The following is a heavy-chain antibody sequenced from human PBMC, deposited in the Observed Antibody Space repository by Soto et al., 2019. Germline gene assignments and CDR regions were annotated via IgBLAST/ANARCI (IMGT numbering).Heavy chain of an antibody. CDR3: TRGYCSSTNCFQFDY. J-gene: IGHJ4*02. CDR1: GFTFSGSA. D-gene: IGHD2-2*01. Sequence: PGGSLGLSCAASGFTFSGSAIHWVRQASGKGLEWVGRIRSKADSYATAYAASAKDRFTVSRDDSKNTAYLQMNSLKTEDTAVYYCTRGYCSSTNCFQFDYWGQGTPVTVSS. V-gene: IGHV3-73*01. CDR2: IRSKADSYAT.